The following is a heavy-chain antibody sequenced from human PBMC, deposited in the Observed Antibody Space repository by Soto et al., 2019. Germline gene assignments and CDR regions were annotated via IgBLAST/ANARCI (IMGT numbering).Heavy chain of an antibody. CDR2: ISWHSGSI. V-gene: IGHV3-9*01. D-gene: IGHD6-19*01. CDR1: GFTFDDYS. CDR3: ARGDLVAVAGYFEY. Sequence: EVQLVESGGGLVQPGGSLRLSCAASGFTFDDYSMHWVRQAPGRGLEWVSGISWHSGSIDYADSVKGRFTISRDNAKNFLYLEMNSLRPEDTALYYCARGDLVAVAGYFEYWGQGTLVTVSS. J-gene: IGHJ4*02.